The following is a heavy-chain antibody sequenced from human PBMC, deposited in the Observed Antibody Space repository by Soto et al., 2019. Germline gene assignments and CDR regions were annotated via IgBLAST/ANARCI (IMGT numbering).Heavy chain of an antibody. CDR1: GFSLTPSGVG. J-gene: IGHJ4*02. D-gene: IGHD3-3*01. V-gene: IGHV2-5*02. Sequence: QITLNESGPTQVKPRQTLTLTCTFSGFSLTPSGVGVGWIRQSPGKAPEWLALIYWDDDKRYSPSLKSRLTITKDTSKNQVVLTMADLDPADTATYYCAHRVLLTVFGLVTTTAIYFDFWGQGTPVAVSS. CDR3: AHRVLLTVFGLVTTTAIYFDF. CDR2: IYWDDDK.